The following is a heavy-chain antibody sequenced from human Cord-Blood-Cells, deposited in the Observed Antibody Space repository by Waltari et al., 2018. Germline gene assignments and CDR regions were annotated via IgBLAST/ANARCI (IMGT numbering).Heavy chain of an antibody. J-gene: IGHJ5*02. CDR1: GYTLNELC. V-gene: IGHV1-24*01. Sequence: QVQLVQSGAGVKKPGALVEVSCQGSGYTLNELCLQGVRQAPWTGLGGMGGEDPEEVEASYANKYQARVTMNKVTSTDTASMELSSLRPDDTTVYYCATEFWDAYSSSYNWFDPCGQGTLVIVSS. CDR2: EDPEEVEA. CDR3: ATEFWDAYSSSYNWFDP. D-gene: IGHD6-6*01.